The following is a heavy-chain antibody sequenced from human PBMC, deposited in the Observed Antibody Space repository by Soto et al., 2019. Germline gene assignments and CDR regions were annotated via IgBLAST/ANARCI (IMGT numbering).Heavy chain of an antibody. J-gene: IGHJ6*02. V-gene: IGHV1-69*01. CDR3: ARGGKERFRGSGMDV. CDR1: GGRFSTYA. Sequence: QVQLVQSGAEVRKPGSSVRVSCKASGGRFSTYAFNWMRQAPGQGLEWLGGIITFFGAAMYAQKFQGRVTITADELTTTAYMELSCRRSEDTAVYYCARGGKERFRGSGMDVWGQGPTVTVSS. D-gene: IGHD1-1*01. CDR2: IITFFGAA.